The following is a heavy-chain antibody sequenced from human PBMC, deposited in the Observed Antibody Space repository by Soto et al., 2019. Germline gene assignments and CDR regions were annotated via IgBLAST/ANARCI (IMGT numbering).Heavy chain of an antibody. CDR1: RDTFNKYA. CDR2: IIPIFSSR. J-gene: IGHJ6*02. CDR3: ARGETDLGV. D-gene: IGHD2-21*02. Sequence: QVQLMQSGAEVKKPGSSVKVSCKTSRDTFNKYAFNWVRQAPGQGLEWMGWIIPIFSSRNYAEKFQGRVTITADDSTSTAYMELRSLRFEDTAVYYCARGETDLGVWGQGTTVTVSS. V-gene: IGHV1-69*01.